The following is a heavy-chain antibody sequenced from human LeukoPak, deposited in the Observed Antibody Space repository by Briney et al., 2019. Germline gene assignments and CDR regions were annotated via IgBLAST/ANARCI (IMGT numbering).Heavy chain of an antibody. CDR2: IYYSGST. J-gene: IGHJ5*02. D-gene: IGHD3-3*01. CDR1: GGSISSSSYY. Sequence: PSETLSLTCTVSGGSISSSSYYWGWIRQPPGKGLEWIGSIYYSGSTYYNPSLKSRVTISVDTSKNQFSLKLSSVTAADTAVYYCAARFLEWPSYPSWGQGTLVTVSS. CDR3: AARFLEWPSYPS. V-gene: IGHV4-39*01.